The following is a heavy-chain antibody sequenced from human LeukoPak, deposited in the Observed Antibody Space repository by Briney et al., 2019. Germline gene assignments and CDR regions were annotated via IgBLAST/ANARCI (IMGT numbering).Heavy chain of an antibody. J-gene: IGHJ4*02. CDR3: ASCGRSGGSCYLFYFDY. CDR1: GGTFSSYA. CDR2: IIPIFGTA. Sequence: SVKVSCTASGGTFSSYAISWVRQAPGQGLEWMGGIIPIFGTANYAQKFQGRVTITADESTSTAYMELSSLRSEDTAVYYCASCGRSGGSCYLFYFDYWGQGTLVTVSS. D-gene: IGHD2-15*01. V-gene: IGHV1-69*13.